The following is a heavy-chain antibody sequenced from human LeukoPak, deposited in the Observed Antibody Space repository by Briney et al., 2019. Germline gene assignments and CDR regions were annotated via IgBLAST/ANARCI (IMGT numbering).Heavy chain of an antibody. V-gene: IGHV4-59*01. D-gene: IGHD3-10*01. CDR3: ARVGSYNFDY. CDR2: IYYSGNT. CDR1: GGSISTYY. J-gene: IGHJ4*02. Sequence: SETLSLTCTVPGGSISTYYWSWIRQPPGKGLEWIGYIYYSGNTVYNPSLKSRVTMSVDTSKDQFSLRLSSVTTADTAVYYCARVGSYNFDYWGQGTLVTVSS.